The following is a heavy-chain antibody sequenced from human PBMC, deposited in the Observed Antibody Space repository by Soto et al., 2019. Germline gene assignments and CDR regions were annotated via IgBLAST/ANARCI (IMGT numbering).Heavy chain of an antibody. V-gene: IGHV4-59*08. CDR3: ARGHYDFWSGYFATIDY. CDR2: MHNSGST. Sequence: QVQLQESGPGLVKPSETLSLTCTVSGGSISSYYWCWIRQPPGKGLEWIGYMHNSGSTKYNPSLKSRVTISADTSKNQFSLKLSSVTAADSAVYYCARGHYDFWSGYFATIDYWGQGTLVTVSS. CDR1: GGSISSYY. D-gene: IGHD3-3*01. J-gene: IGHJ4*02.